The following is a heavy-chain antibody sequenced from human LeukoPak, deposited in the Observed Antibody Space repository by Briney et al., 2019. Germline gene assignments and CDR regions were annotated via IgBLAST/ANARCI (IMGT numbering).Heavy chain of an antibody. V-gene: IGHV4-4*07. J-gene: IGHJ4*02. CDR2: IYTSGST. CDR3: ARFTKDSSSSSGYYFDY. Sequence: SETLSLTCTVSGGSISTYYWSWLRQPAGKGLEWIGRIYTSGSTRYNPALRSRLTMSVDTSKNQFSLNLSSVTAADTAVYYCARFTKDSSSSSGYYFDYWGQGTLVTVSS. CDR1: GGSISTYY. D-gene: IGHD6-13*01.